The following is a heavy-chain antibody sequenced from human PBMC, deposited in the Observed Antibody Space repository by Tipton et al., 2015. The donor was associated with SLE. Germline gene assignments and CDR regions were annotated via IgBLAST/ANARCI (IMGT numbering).Heavy chain of an antibody. J-gene: IGHJ4*02. D-gene: IGHD2-2*01. CDR1: GGSFSDYY. Sequence: TLSLTCAVYGGSFSDYYWSWIRQPPGKGLEWIGEINHSGSTNYNPSLKSRVTISVDTSKNQFSLRLSSVTAADTAVYYCARDRAICDSTSCFRSYFDSWGQGTLVTVSS. CDR3: ARDRAICDSTSCFRSYFDS. CDR2: INHSGST. V-gene: IGHV4-34*01.